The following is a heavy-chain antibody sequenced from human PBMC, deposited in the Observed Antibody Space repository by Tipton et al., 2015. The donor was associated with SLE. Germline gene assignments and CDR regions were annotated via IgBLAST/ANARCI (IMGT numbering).Heavy chain of an antibody. CDR2: IYTSGST. CDR3: ARHRLSYTFDI. Sequence: TLSLTCTVSGGSISSGSYYWSWIRQPAGKGLEWIGYIYTSGSTYYNPSLKSRVTISVDTSKNQFSLNLSSVTAADTAVYYCARHRLSYTFDIWGQGTMVTVSS. CDR1: GGSISSGSYY. D-gene: IGHD3-10*01. J-gene: IGHJ3*02. V-gene: IGHV4-61*09.